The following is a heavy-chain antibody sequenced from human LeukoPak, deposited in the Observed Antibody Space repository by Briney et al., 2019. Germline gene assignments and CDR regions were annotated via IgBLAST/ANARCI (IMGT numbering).Heavy chain of an antibody. CDR1: GYTFTSYA. CDR2: INTNTGNP. D-gene: IGHD4-17*01. Sequence: GASVKVSCKASGYTFTSYAMNWVRQAPGQGLEWMGWINTNTGNPTYAQGFTGRFVFSLDTSVSTAYLQISSLKAEDAAVYYCVRAGAFYGDYDYKYFFDYWGQGTLVIVSS. J-gene: IGHJ4*02. V-gene: IGHV7-4-1*02. CDR3: VRAGAFYGDYDYKYFFDY.